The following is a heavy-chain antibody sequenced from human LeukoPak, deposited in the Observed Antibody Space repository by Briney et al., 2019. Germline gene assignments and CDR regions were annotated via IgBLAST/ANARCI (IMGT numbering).Heavy chain of an antibody. J-gene: IGHJ4*02. D-gene: IGHD7-27*01. Sequence: GGSLRLSCAASGFIVSSNYMSWVRQAPGKGLEWVSVIYAGDTTYYADSVKGRFTISRDNSKSTLYLQMNSLRAEDTAMYYCARDLGTYFDYWGQGTLVAVSS. CDR2: IYAGDTT. CDR1: GFIVSSNY. V-gene: IGHV3-53*01. CDR3: ARDLGTYFDY.